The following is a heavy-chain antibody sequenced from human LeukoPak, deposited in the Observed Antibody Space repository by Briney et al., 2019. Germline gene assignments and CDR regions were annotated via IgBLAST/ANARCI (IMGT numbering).Heavy chain of an antibody. Sequence: GGSLRLSCAASGFTFSNYWMTWVRQAPGKGLEWVANIKQDGSEKYYVDSVKGRFTISRDNAKSSLSLQMNSLRAEDTAVYYCARGLDYWGQGTLVTVSS. CDR1: GFTFSNYW. J-gene: IGHJ4*02. CDR3: ARGLDY. CDR2: IKQDGSEK. V-gene: IGHV3-7*05.